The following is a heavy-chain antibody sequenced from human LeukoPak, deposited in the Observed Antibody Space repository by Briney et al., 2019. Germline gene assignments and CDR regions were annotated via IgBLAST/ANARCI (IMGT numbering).Heavy chain of an antibody. CDR3: ARRSLGVWLDRYYFDY. Sequence: PSETLSLTCTVSGGSISSSSYYWGWIRQPPGKGLEWIGSIYYSGSTYYNPSLKSRVTISVDTSKNQFSLKLSSVTAADTAVYYCARRSLGVWLDRYYFDYWGQGTLVTVSS. CDR2: IYYSGST. V-gene: IGHV4-39*01. CDR1: GGSISSSSYY. J-gene: IGHJ4*02. D-gene: IGHD6-19*01.